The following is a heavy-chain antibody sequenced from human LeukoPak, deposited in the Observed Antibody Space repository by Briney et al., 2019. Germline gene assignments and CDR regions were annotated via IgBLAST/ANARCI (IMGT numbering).Heavy chain of an antibody. V-gene: IGHV4-59*08. CDR3: ARLRYYDSSGYYYPYYFDY. D-gene: IGHD3-22*01. Sequence: SETLSLTCAVYGGSFSGYYWSWIRQPPGKGLEWIGYIYYSGSTNYNPSLKSRVTISVDTSKNQFSLKLSSVTAADTAVYYCARLRYYDSSGYYYPYYFDYWGQGTLVTVSS. CDR1: GGSFSGYY. J-gene: IGHJ4*02. CDR2: IYYSGST.